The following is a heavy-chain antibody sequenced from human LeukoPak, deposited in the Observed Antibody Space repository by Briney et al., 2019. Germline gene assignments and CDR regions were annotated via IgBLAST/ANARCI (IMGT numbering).Heavy chain of an antibody. CDR1: GVSISSYY. CDR2: IYYSGST. D-gene: IGHD3-9*01. Sequence: SETLSLTCTVSGVSISSYYWSWIRQPPGKGLEWIGYIYYSGSTNYNPSLNSRVTISVDTSKNQFSLKLSSVTAADTAVYYCARGGAMYYDILTGYYTEPFDYCGQGTLVTVSS. V-gene: IGHV4-59*01. CDR3: ARGGAMYYDILTGYYTEPFDY. J-gene: IGHJ4*02.